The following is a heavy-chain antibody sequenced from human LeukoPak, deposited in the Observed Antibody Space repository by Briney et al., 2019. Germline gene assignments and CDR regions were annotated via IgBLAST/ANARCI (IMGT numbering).Heavy chain of an antibody. D-gene: IGHD6-19*01. CDR1: GYTFTGYY. CDR2: INPNSGGT. V-gene: IGHV1-2*02. Sequence: GASVKVSCKASGYTFTGYYMHWVRQAPGQGLEWMGWINPNSGGTNYAQKFQGRVNMTRDTSISTAYMELSRLRSDDAAVYYCARSAVAGKQRPVEGMDVWGQGTTVTVSS. CDR3: ARSAVAGKQRPVEGMDV. J-gene: IGHJ6*02.